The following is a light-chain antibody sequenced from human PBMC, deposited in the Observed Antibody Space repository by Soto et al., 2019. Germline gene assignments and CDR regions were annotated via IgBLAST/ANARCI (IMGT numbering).Light chain of an antibody. CDR2: GTY. CDR3: QHYGISSWT. Sequence: EIVLTQSPGTLSLSPGERATLSCRASQSVTGSYLAWYQQKPGQAPRLVIYGTYNRATGIPDRFSGSVSGTDFTLTISRLEPEDFAVYYCQHYGISSWTFGQGTKVEIK. V-gene: IGKV3-20*01. CDR1: QSVTGSY. J-gene: IGKJ1*01.